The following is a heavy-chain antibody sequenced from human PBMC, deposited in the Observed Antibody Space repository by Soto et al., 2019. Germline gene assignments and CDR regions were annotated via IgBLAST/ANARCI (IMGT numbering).Heavy chain of an antibody. Sequence: QVQLVQSGGEVKKPGSSVKVSGKASGDTFSFYSINWVRQAPGLGLEWMGRVNPILSMSNYAQRFQGRVTMTADKSTSTAYMELSGLRSEDTAMYYCVTSYGSGYPAFDYWGQGALVTVSS. J-gene: IGHJ4*02. CDR3: VTSYGSGYPAFDY. D-gene: IGHD3-10*01. CDR1: GDTFSFYS. V-gene: IGHV1-69*04. CDR2: VNPILSMS.